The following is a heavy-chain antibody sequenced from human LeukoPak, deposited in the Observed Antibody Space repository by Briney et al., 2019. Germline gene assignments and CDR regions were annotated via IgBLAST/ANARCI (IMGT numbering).Heavy chain of an antibody. D-gene: IGHD4-17*01. CDR2: FDPEDGET. V-gene: IGHV1-24*01. CDR1: GYTLTELS. J-gene: IGHJ4*02. CDR3: ATDRDYGDFN. Sequence: GASVKVSCKVSGYTLTELSMHWVRQAPGKGLEWMGGFDPEDGETIYAQKFQGRVTMNEDTSTDTAYMELSSLRSEDTAVYYCATDRDYGDFNWGQGTLVTVSS.